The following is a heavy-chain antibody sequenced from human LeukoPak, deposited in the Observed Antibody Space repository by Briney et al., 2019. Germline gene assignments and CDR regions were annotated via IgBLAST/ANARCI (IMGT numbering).Heavy chain of an antibody. CDR3: ARTVVTAVFDY. D-gene: IGHD2-21*02. Sequence: GASVKVSCKASGGTFSSYAISWVRQAPRQGLEWMGRIIPILGIANYAQKFQGRVTITADKSTSTAYMELSSLRSEDTAVYYCARTVVTAVFDYWGQGTLVTVSS. CDR2: IIPILGIA. V-gene: IGHV1-69*04. CDR1: GGTFSSYA. J-gene: IGHJ4*02.